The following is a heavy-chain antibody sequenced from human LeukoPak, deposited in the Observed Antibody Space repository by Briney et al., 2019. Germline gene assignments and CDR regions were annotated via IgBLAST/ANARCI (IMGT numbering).Heavy chain of an antibody. CDR2: IKSKTDGGTT. J-gene: IGHJ6*03. CDR3: TTDPFNCGGDCSNYYYYYMDV. D-gene: IGHD2-21*01. Sequence: GGSLRLSCAASGFTFSNAWMSWVRQAPGKGLEWVGRIKSKTDGGTTDYAAPVKGRFTISRDDSKNTLYLQMNSLKTEDTAVYYCTTDPFNCGGDCSNYYYYYMDVWGKGTTVTVSS. V-gene: IGHV3-15*01. CDR1: GFTFSNAW.